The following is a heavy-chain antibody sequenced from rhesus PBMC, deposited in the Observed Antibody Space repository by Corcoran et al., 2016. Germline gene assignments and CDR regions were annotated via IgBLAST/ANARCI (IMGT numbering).Heavy chain of an antibody. V-gene: IGHV4-169*01. Sequence: QLQLQESGPGLVKPSETLSVTCAVSGGSISRSYWSWIRQAPGKGLEWIGYIYGSGSSTNYNPSLKRRVTLAVDTSKNQLSLKLSSVTTADTAVDDRARVGYSNFGDYWGQGVLVTVAS. CDR3: ARVGYSNFGDY. CDR1: GGSISRSY. CDR2: IYGSGSST. D-gene: IGHD4-23*01. J-gene: IGHJ4*01.